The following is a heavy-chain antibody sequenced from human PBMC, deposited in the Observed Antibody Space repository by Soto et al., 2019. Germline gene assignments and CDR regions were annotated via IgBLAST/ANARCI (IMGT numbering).Heavy chain of an antibody. CDR3: ARDRDYGWGSYFYYHYCRDH. CDR1: GGTFSSYA. Sequence: GASVTVSCKSSGGTFSSYAISWVRQAPGQGLEWMGGLIPIFGTANYAQTFQGRVTITADEAASTVYMELSSLRAEDTAVYYCARDRDYGWGSYFYYHYCRDHWGQGLMLTLSS. D-gene: IGHD3-10*01. V-gene: IGHV1-69*13. CDR2: LIPIFGTA. J-gene: IGHJ6*02.